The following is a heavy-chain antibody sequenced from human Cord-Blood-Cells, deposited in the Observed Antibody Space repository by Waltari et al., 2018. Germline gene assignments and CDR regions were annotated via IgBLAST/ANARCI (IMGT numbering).Heavy chain of an antibody. Sequence: QVQLQQWGAGLLKPSETLSLTCAVYGGSFSGYYWRWSRQPPGKGLEWIGEINLSGSTNTTPSLKGRVTRSVDTSKSQFSLKLSSVTAADTAVYYCARPAPRTYTAMVTIYWYFDLWGRGTLVTVSS. CDR2: INLSGST. V-gene: IGHV4-34*01. CDR3: ARPAPRTYTAMVTIYWYFDL. J-gene: IGHJ2*01. CDR1: GGSFSGYY. D-gene: IGHD5-18*01.